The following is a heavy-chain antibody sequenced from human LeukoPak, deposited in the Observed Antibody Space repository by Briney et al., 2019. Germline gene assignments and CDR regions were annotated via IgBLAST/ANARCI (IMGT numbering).Heavy chain of an antibody. CDR2: IYYSGST. CDR1: GGSISTFY. CDR3: ARRVAFYSNYLDY. J-gene: IGHJ4*02. Sequence: SETLSLTCTVSGGSISTFYWSWIRQPPGKGLEWIGYIYYSGSTNYNPSLKSRVTISVDTSKNQFSLKLSSVTAADTAVYYCARRVAFYSNYLDYWGQGTLVTVSS. D-gene: IGHD4-11*01. V-gene: IGHV4-59*01.